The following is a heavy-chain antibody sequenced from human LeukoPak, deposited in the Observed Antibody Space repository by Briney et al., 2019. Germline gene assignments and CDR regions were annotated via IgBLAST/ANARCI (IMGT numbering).Heavy chain of an antibody. V-gene: IGHV3-74*01. D-gene: IGHD4-17*01. J-gene: IGHJ4*02. CDR1: GFTFSSYW. CDR2: INSDGSST. Sequence: PGGSLRLSCAASGFTFSSYWMHWVRQAPGKGLVWVSRINSDGSSTSYADSVKGRFTISRDNAKNSLYLQMNSLRAEDTAVYYCARGPTVTRHDYWGQGTLVTVSS. CDR3: ARGPTVTRHDY.